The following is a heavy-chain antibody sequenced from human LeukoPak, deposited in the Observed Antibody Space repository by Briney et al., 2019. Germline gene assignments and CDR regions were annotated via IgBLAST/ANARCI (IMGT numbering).Heavy chain of an antibody. Sequence: GGSLRLSCAASGFTFSTYAMSWVRQAPGKGLEWVSTITGSGGSGGRTHYADSVKGRFTISRDNSKNTLYLQMNSLRAEDTAVYYCASLHRVAINMIVDRTKYYFDYWGQGTLATVSS. CDR3: ASLHRVAINMIVDRTKYYFDY. D-gene: IGHD3-22*01. CDR1: GFTFSTYA. J-gene: IGHJ4*02. V-gene: IGHV3-23*01. CDR2: ITGSGGSGGRT.